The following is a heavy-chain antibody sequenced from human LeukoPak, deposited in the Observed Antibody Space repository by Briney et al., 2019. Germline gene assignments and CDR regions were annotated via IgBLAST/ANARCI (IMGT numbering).Heavy chain of an antibody. CDR2: IPHDGSIN. Sequence: GRSLRLSCAASGFTLSSYAMHCVRQAPARGGEWVPVIPHDGSINHYANSVKGRFTISRDNSKNTLYVHMNSLRAEDTAVYYCASHSSPTYWGQGTLVPVYS. J-gene: IGHJ4*02. V-gene: IGHV3-30*04. D-gene: IGHD6-13*01. CDR1: GFTLSSYA. CDR3: ASHSSPTY.